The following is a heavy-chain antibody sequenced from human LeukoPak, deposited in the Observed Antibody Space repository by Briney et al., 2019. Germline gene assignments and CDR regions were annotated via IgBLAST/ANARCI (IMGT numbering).Heavy chain of an antibody. V-gene: IGHV1-2*02. CDR3: ARVRTYYYDRRGDAFDI. CDR2: INPNSGGT. Sequence: ASVKVSCKASGYTFTGYYMHWVRQAPGQGLEWMGWINPNSGGTNYAQKFQGRVTMTRDTSISTAYMELSRLRSDDTAVYYCARVRTYYYDRRGDAFDIWGQGTMVTVSS. CDR1: GYTFTGYY. D-gene: IGHD3-22*01. J-gene: IGHJ3*02.